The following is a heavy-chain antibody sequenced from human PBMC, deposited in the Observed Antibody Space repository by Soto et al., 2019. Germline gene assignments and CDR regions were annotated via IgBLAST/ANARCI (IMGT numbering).Heavy chain of an antibody. D-gene: IGHD3-3*01. V-gene: IGHV1-69*13. Sequence: SVKVSCKASGGTFSSYAISWVRQAPGQGLEWMGGIIPIFGTANYAQKFQGRVTITADESTSTAYMELSSLRSEDTAVYYCARGEFWSGYYTNYYGMDVWGQGTTVTVSS. J-gene: IGHJ6*02. CDR3: ARGEFWSGYYTNYYGMDV. CDR1: GGTFSSYA. CDR2: IIPIFGTA.